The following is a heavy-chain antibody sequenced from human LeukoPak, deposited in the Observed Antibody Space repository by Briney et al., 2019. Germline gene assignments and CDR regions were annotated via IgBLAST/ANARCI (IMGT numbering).Heavy chain of an antibody. D-gene: IGHD5-18*01. J-gene: IGHJ4*02. V-gene: IGHV3-30*04. CDR1: GFTFSSYA. Sequence: HSGGSLRLSCAASGFTFSSYAMDWVRQAPGKGLEWVAVVSYDGSNKFHADSVKGRFTISRDNSKNTLYLQMNSLRAEDTAVYYCARDWCLGYSIDYWGQGTLVTVSS. CDR2: VSYDGSNK. CDR3: ARDWCLGYSIDY.